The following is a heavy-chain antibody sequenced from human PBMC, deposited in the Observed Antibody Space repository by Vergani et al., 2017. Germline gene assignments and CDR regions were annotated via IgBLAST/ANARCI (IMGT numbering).Heavy chain of an antibody. CDR2: ISGSGGST. J-gene: IGHJ6*02. CDR1: GFTFSSYA. CDR3: AKDVDDTMVRGVRYYDYYSMDV. Sequence: EVQLLESGGGLVQPGGSLRLSCAASGFTFSSYAMSWVRQAPGKGLEWVSAISGSGGSTYYADSVKGRFTISSDNSKNTLYLQMNSLRAEDTAVYYCAKDVDDTMVRGVRYYDYYSMDVWGQGTTVTVSS. V-gene: IGHV3-23*01. D-gene: IGHD3-10*01.